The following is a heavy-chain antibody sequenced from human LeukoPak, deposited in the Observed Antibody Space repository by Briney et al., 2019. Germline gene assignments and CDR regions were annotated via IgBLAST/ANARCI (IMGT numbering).Heavy chain of an antibody. CDR2: ISSSSSYI. CDR1: GFTFSSYS. V-gene: IGHV3-21*01. D-gene: IGHD2-15*01. CDR3: ARGKVAATRVFDY. Sequence: GGSLRLSCAASGFTFSSYSMNWVRQAPGKGLEWVSSISSSSSYIYYADSVKGRFTISRVNAKNSLYLQMNSLRAEDTAVYYCARGKVAATRVFDYWGQGTLVTVSS. J-gene: IGHJ4*02.